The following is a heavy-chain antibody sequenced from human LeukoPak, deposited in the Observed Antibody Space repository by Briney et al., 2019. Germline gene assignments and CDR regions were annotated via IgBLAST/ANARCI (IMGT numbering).Heavy chain of an antibody. CDR2: IYYSGST. CDR1: GGSISSGGYY. D-gene: IGHD1-26*01. Sequence: SETLSLTCTVSGGSISSGGYYWSWIRQHPGKGLEWIGYIYYSGSTYYNPSLKSRVTISVDTSKNQFSLELSSVTAADTAVYYCARDPNPYSGSYYNWFDPWGQGTLVTVSS. V-gene: IGHV4-31*03. J-gene: IGHJ5*02. CDR3: ARDPNPYSGSYYNWFDP.